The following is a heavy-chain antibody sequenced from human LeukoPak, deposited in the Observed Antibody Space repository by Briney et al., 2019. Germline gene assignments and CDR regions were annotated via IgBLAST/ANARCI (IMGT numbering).Heavy chain of an antibody. CDR2: ISAYNGNT. D-gene: IGHD1-26*01. Sequence: ASVKVSCKASGYTFPNYVISWVRQAPGQGLEWMGWISAYNGNTNYAQRLQGRVTMTTDTSTNTAYMELRSLRSDDTAVYYCARAPGEIVGPPAKYYFDYWGQGTLVTVSS. J-gene: IGHJ4*02. CDR1: GYTFPNYV. V-gene: IGHV1-18*01. CDR3: ARAPGEIVGPPAKYYFDY.